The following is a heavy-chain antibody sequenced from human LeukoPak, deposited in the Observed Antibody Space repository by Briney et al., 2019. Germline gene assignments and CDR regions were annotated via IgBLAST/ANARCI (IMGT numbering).Heavy chain of an antibody. J-gene: IGHJ4*02. CDR1: GYTFTSYG. Sequence: GASVKVSCKASGYTFTSYGISWVRQAPGQGLEWMGWISAYNGNTNYAQKLQGRVTMTTDTSTGTAYMELRSLRSDDTAVYYCARDLLVSGPEQLLFFSYWGQGTLVTVSS. CDR3: ARDLLVSGPEQLLFFSY. V-gene: IGHV1-18*04. D-gene: IGHD2-2*01. CDR2: ISAYNGNT.